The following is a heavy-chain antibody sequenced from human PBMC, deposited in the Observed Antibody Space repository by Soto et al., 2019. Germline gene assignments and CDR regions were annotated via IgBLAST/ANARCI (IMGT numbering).Heavy chain of an antibody. J-gene: IGHJ2*01. D-gene: IGHD2-2*01. Sequence: QVQLQESGPGLVKPSQTLSLTCTVSGGSISSGGYYWSWIRQHPGKGLEWIGYIYYSGSTYYNPSLNSRVTISVDTSKNQFSLKLSSVTAADTAVYYCARGIVVVPAATRSWYFDLWGRGTLVTVSS. CDR1: GGSISSGGYY. CDR3: ARGIVVVPAATRSWYFDL. V-gene: IGHV4-31*03. CDR2: IYYSGST.